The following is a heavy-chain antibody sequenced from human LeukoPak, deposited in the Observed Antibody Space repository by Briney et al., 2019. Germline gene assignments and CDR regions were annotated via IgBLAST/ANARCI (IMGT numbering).Heavy chain of an antibody. D-gene: IGHD7-27*01. CDR2: IYSSGTT. V-gene: IGHV4-59*01. Sequence: SETLSLTCSVSGASISSSYWSWIRQPPGMGLEWIGYIYSSGTTNYSPSLKSRVTISVDTSKNQFSLKLTSVTAADTAVYYCARVVNWGLRYFDLWGRGTLVTVSS. J-gene: IGHJ2*01. CDR1: GASISSSY. CDR3: ARVVNWGLRYFDL.